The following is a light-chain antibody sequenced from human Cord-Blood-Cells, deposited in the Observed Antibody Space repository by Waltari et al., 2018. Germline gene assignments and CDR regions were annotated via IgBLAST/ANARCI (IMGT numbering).Light chain of an antibody. CDR1: QSISSY. Sequence: DIQMTQSPSSLSASVGDRVTITCRASQSISSYLNWYQQKPGKDPKLLIYAASSLQSGGPSRFSGSGSGTDFTLTISSLQPEDFATYYCQQSYSTPYTFGQGTKLEIK. J-gene: IGKJ2*01. CDR2: AAS. V-gene: IGKV1-39*01. CDR3: QQSYSTPYT.